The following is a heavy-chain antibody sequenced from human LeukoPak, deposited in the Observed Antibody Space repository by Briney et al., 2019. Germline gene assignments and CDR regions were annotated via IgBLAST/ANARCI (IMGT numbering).Heavy chain of an antibody. CDR3: ARGQTRTGYSSGWPVTGGDPLDY. Sequence: ASVKVSRKASGYTFTGYYMHWVRQAPGQGLEWMGWINPNSGGTNYAQKFQGRVTMTRDTSISTAYMELSRLRSDDTAVYYCARGQTRTGYSSGWPVTGGDPLDYWGQGTLVTVSS. D-gene: IGHD6-19*01. CDR2: INPNSGGT. V-gene: IGHV1-2*02. CDR1: GYTFTGYY. J-gene: IGHJ4*02.